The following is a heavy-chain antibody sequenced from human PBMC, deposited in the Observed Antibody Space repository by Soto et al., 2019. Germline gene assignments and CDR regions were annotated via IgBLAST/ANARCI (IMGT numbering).Heavy chain of an antibody. J-gene: IGHJ6*03. V-gene: IGHV4-34*01. CDR3: ARGDSLSYDFWSAYYARKGDYCMDV. CDR1: GGFLSDNY. CDR2: INHSGNT. D-gene: IGHD3-3*01. Sequence: PSETLSLTCAVYGGFLSDNYWNWIRQPPGKGLEWIGEINHSGNTNYNPSLKSRVSMSVDTSKNQVSLKLRSVTAADTAVYYCARGDSLSYDFWSAYYARKGDYCMDVWGKGTTVTSP.